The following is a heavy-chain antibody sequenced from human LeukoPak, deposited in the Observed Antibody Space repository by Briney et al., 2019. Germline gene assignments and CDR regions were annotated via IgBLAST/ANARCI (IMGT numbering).Heavy chain of an antibody. CDR2: IYYSGST. V-gene: IGHV4-59*01. J-gene: IGHJ3*02. CDR1: GASISGYY. CDR3: ARSPRGYCSGGSCYGDALDI. D-gene: IGHD2-15*01. Sequence: SQTLSLTCTVSGASISGYYWTWIRQSPGKGLEWIGYIYYSGSTNHNPSLKSRVTISVDTSKSQFSLKLSSVTAADTAKYYCARSPRGYCSGGSCYGDALDIWGQGTKVTVSS.